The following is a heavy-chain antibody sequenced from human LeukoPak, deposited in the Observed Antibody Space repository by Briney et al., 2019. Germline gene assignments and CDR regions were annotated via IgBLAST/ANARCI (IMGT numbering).Heavy chain of an antibody. CDR1: GGSISSYY. J-gene: IGHJ3*02. D-gene: IGHD1-26*01. CDR3: ARASGSYGDIDAFDI. V-gene: IGHV4-59*01. CDR2: IYYSGST. Sequence: SETLSLTCTVSGGSISSYYGSWIRQPPGKGLEWIGYIYYSGSTNYNPSLKSRVTISVDTSKNQFSLKLSSVTAADTAVYYCARASGSYGDIDAFDIWGQGTMVTVSS.